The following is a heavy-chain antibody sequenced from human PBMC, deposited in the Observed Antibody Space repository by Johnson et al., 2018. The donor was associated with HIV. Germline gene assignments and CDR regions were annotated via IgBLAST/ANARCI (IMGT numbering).Heavy chain of an antibody. D-gene: IGHD2-8*02. CDR3: ARDPLICTGDVCRYWYFDL. Sequence: QVQLVESGGGLVQPGGSLRLSCAGSGFTFSDHYMSWVRQAPGKGLDWVAFIWYDGSKTYYGDSVKGRFTISRDNSKNTLYLQMNSLRAEDTAVYYCARDPLICTGDVCRYWYFDLWGRGTLVTVSS. V-gene: IGHV3-33*08. CDR1: GFTFSDHY. CDR2: IWYDGSKT. J-gene: IGHJ2*01.